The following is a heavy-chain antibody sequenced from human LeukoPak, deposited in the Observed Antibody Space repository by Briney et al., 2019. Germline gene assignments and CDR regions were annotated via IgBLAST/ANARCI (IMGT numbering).Heavy chain of an antibody. CDR3: ASLVATMT. Sequence: GGSLRLSCAASRFAFSTYWMSWARQAPGKGLEWVANINQDGSEKYYLDSVEGRFTISRDNAKNSLYLQMNSLRAEDTAVYYCASLVATMTWGQGTPVTVSS. D-gene: IGHD5-12*01. J-gene: IGHJ4*02. CDR1: RFAFSTYW. CDR2: INQDGSEK. V-gene: IGHV3-7*01.